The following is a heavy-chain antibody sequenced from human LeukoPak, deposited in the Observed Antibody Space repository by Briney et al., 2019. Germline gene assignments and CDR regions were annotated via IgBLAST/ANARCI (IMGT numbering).Heavy chain of an antibody. D-gene: IGHD5-12*01. CDR3: AKDQDSGYDLDY. CDR2: ISYDGSNK. J-gene: IGHJ4*02. Sequence: PGGSLRLSCAASGFTFSSYAMHWVRQAPGKGLEWVAVISYDGSNKYYADSVKGRFTISRDNSKNTLYLQMNSLRAEDTAVYYCAKDQDSGYDLDYWGQGTLVTVSS. V-gene: IGHV3-30*04. CDR1: GFTFSSYA.